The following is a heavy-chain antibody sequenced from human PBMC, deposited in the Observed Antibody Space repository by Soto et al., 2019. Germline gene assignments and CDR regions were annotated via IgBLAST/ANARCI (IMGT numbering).Heavy chain of an antibody. V-gene: IGHV1-8*01. Sequence: ASVKVSCKASGYTFTSYAINGVRQATGQGLEWMGWMNPNSGNTGYAQKFQGRVTMTRNTSISTAYMELSSLRSEDTAVYYCARGNERFLEWSPTDPFDYWGQGTLVTVSS. CDR2: MNPNSGNT. CDR1: GYTFTSYA. D-gene: IGHD3-3*01. J-gene: IGHJ4*02. CDR3: ARGNERFLEWSPTDPFDY.